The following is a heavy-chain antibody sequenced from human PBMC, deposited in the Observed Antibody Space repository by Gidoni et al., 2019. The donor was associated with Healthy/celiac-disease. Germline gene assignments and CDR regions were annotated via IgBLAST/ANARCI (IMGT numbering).Heavy chain of an antibody. CDR2: GST. V-gene: IGHV4-4*09. CDR3: ARFRSTSHYYYYYMDV. Sequence: GSTNYNPSLKSRVTISVDTSKNQFSLKLSSVTAADTAVYYCARFRSTSHYYYYYMDVWGKGTTVTVSS. J-gene: IGHJ6*03. D-gene: IGHD5-12*01.